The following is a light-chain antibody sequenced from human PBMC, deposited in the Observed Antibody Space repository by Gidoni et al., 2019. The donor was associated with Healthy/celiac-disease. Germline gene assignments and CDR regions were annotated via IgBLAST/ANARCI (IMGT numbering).Light chain of an antibody. Sequence: SYELPQYPAVAVALGQTVRFTCQGDSLRSDYASWYQQKPGQAPVLVIYGKNNRPSGIPDRFSGSSSGNTASLTITGAQAEDEADYYCNSRDSSGNHVVFGGGTKLTVL. J-gene: IGLJ2*01. CDR3: NSRDSSGNHVV. CDR2: GKN. V-gene: IGLV3-19*01. CDR1: SLRSDY.